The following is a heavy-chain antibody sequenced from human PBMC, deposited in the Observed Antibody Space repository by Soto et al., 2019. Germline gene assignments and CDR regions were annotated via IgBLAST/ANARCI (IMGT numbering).Heavy chain of an antibody. Sequence: EVQLVESGGGLVQPGGSLRLSCAVSGFSFSSYWMSWVRQAPGRGLEWVATIAHDGSEKFYVDSVKGGFTISRDNTKNSLYLQMSSLRAEDTALYYCARESNAHFDYWGQGTMVTVSS. D-gene: IGHD7-27*01. V-gene: IGHV3-7*01. J-gene: IGHJ4*02. CDR3: ARESNAHFDY. CDR1: GFSFSSYW. CDR2: IAHDGSEK.